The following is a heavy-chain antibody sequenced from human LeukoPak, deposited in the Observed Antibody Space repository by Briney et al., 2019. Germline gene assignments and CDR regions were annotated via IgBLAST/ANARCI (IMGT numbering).Heavy chain of an antibody. J-gene: IGHJ4*02. Sequence: SETLSLTCTVSGGSISSSSYYWGWIRQPPGKGLEWIGSIYYSGSTYYNSSLKSRVTISVDTSNNQFSLKLSSVTAADTAVYYCARQPPTLDFWSGYMASQYYFDYWGQGTLVTVSS. CDR1: GGSISSSSYY. V-gene: IGHV4-39*01. D-gene: IGHD3-3*01. CDR3: ARQPPTLDFWSGYMASQYYFDY. CDR2: IYYSGST.